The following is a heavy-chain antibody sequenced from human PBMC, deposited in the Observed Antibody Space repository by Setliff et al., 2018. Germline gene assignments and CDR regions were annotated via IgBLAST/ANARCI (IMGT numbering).Heavy chain of an antibody. J-gene: IGHJ6*03. D-gene: IGHD3-10*01. CDR3: MSTPSGTYSTYYYYYNMDV. Sequence: PGGSLRLSCADSGFTFSRYWMHWVRQAPGKGLVWVGRIKGKNDGLATDYAAPVKGRFIISRDDSKRTLYLQMNSLKNEDTALYYCMSTPSGTYSTYYYYYNMDVWGKGTQVTVSS. CDR2: IKGKNDGLAT. CDR1: GFTFSRYW. V-gene: IGHV3-15*01.